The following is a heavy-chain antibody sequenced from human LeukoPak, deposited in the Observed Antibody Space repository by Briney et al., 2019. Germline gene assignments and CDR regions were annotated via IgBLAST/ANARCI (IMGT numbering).Heavy chain of an antibody. J-gene: IGHJ3*02. CDR3: ARGFSILDAFDI. CDR2: IYTSGSP. Sequence: SETLSLTCTVSGGSISSGSYYWSWIRQPAGKGLEYIGRIYTSGSPSYNPSLKSRVTISVDTSKNQFSLKLSSVTAADTAVYYCARGFSILDAFDIWGQGTMVTVSS. CDR1: GGSISSGSYY. D-gene: IGHD3/OR15-3a*01. V-gene: IGHV4-61*02.